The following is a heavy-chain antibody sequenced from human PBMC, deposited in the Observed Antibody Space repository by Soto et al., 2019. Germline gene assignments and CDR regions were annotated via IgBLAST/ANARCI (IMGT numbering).Heavy chain of an antibody. CDR3: ARHLCGYSGCLTRNYLDY. D-gene: IGHD5-12*01. Sequence: PSETLSLTCTVSGGSISSSSYYWGWIRQPPGKGLEWIGSIYYSGSTYYNPSLKSRVTISVDTSKNQFSLKLSSVTAADTAVYYCARHLCGYSGCLTRNYLDYRGKGTLVTVSS. CDR1: GGSISSSSYY. J-gene: IGHJ4*02. V-gene: IGHV4-39*01. CDR2: IYYSGST.